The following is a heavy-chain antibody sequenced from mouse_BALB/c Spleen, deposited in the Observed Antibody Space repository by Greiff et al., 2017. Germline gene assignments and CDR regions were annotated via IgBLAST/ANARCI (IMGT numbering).Heavy chain of an antibody. CDR1: GYTFTDYN. Sequence: VQLQQSGPELVKPGASVKISCTASGYTFTDYNMPWVKQSHGKSLEWIGYIYPYNGGTGYNQKFKSKATLTVDNSSSTAYMELRSLTSEDSAVYYCARTARATWGYFDYWGQGTTLTVSS. CDR2: IYPYNGGT. D-gene: IGHD3-1*01. CDR3: ARTARATWGYFDY. J-gene: IGHJ2*01. V-gene: IGHV1S29*02.